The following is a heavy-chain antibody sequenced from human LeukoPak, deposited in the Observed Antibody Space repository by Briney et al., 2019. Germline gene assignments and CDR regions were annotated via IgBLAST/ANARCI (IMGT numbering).Heavy chain of an antibody. Sequence: ASVKVSCKASGGTFSSYAISWVRQAPGQGLEWMGRIIPILGIANYTQKFQGRVTITADKSTSTAYMELSSLRSEDTAVYYCARDSAHYCDCSGPRPVHAFDIWGQGTMVTVSS. V-gene: IGHV1-69*04. D-gene: IGHD3-22*01. CDR3: ARDSAHYCDCSGPRPVHAFDI. CDR1: GGTFSSYA. CDR2: IIPILGIA. J-gene: IGHJ3*02.